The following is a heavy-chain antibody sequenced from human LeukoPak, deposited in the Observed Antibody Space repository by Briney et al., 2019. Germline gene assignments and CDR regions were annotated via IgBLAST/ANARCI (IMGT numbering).Heavy chain of an antibody. J-gene: IGHJ4*01. V-gene: IGHV3-23*05. D-gene: IGHD1-1*01. CDR3: ARDWKADF. CDR1: GFTFSTYA. CDR2: IDIYSTKT. Sequence: GGSLRLSCATSGFTFSTYAMTWVRQAPGKRLEWVSAIDIYSTKTNYVDSVKGRFTISRDNSKNTLYLQMNSLRGEDTAIYYCARDWKADFWGHGTLVTVSS.